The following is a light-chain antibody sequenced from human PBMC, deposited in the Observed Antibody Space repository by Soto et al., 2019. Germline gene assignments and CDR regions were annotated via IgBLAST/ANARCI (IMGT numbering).Light chain of an antibody. J-gene: IGKJ5*01. Sequence: EVVMTQSTATLSLSPGERATLSCRASQSIHTSLAWYQQKSGKPPRLVIYESTLMANGVPDRFGGSGSGTEFTLTINSLEPEDFAVYYCQQRNVCPPFTFGQGTRLEIK. CDR1: QSIHTS. CDR2: EST. V-gene: IGKV3-11*01. CDR3: QQRNVCPPFT.